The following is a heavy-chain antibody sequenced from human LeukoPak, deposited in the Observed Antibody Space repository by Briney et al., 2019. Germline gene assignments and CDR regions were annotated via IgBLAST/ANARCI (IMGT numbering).Heavy chain of an antibody. V-gene: IGHV3-30*02. CDR3: ARSTYSSGWYGKNDAFDI. Sequence: GGSLRLSCAASGFTFSSYGMHWVRQAPGKGLEWVAFIRYDGSNKYYADSVKGRFTISRDNSKNTLYLQMNSLRAEDTAVYYCARSTYSSGWYGKNDAFDIWGQGTMVTVSS. J-gene: IGHJ3*02. CDR1: GFTFSSYG. CDR2: IRYDGSNK. D-gene: IGHD6-19*01.